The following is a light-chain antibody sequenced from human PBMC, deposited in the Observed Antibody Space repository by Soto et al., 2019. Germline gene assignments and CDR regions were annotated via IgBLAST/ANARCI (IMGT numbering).Light chain of an antibody. J-gene: IGKJ2*01. CDR3: MQGAHGPYA. Sequence: VVVTQSPLSLPVTLGQAASISCRSSGSLVYSDGNTYLSWFHQRPGQSPRRLTYRVSYRDSGVSDRFSGGGSVTDFTLKISTVEAEDVALYYCMQGAHGPYAFGQGTKLEIK. CDR1: GSLVYSDGNTY. CDR2: RVS. V-gene: IGKV2-30*01.